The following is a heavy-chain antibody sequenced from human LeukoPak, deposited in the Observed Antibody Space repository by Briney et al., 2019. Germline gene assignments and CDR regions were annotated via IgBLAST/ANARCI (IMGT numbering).Heavy chain of an antibody. D-gene: IGHD6-19*01. Sequence: SETLSLTCAVSGGSISSSNWWSWVRQPPGRGLEWIGEIYHSGSTNYNPSLKSRVTISVDKSKNQFSLKLSSVTAADTAVYYCARDLRGLVPNDAFDIWGQGTMVTVSS. V-gene: IGHV4-4*02. CDR2: IYHSGST. CDR3: ARDLRGLVPNDAFDI. J-gene: IGHJ3*02. CDR1: GGSISSSNW.